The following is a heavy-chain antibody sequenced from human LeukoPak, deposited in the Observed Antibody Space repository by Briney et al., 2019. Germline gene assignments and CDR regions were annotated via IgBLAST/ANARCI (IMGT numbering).Heavy chain of an antibody. Sequence: PGRSLRLSCAASGFTFSSYAMHWVRQAPGKGLEWVAVISYDGSNKYYADSVKGRFTISRDNSKNTLYLQMNSLRAEDTAVYYCGLGSSTKIDYWGQGTLVTVSS. D-gene: IGHD6-6*01. CDR1: GFTFSSYA. CDR2: ISYDGSNK. CDR3: GLGSSTKIDY. V-gene: IGHV3-30-3*01. J-gene: IGHJ4*02.